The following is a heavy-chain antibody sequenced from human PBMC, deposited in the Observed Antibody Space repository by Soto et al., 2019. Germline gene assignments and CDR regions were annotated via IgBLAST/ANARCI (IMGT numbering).Heavy chain of an antibody. V-gene: IGHV4-59*08. D-gene: IGHD4-17*01. CDR1: GGSISSYY. CDR3: ASPLDGDYDAFDI. CDR2: IYYSGST. Sequence: QVQLQESGPGLVKPSETLSLTCTVSGGSISSYYWSWIRQPPGKGLEWIGYIYYSGSTNYNPSLKSRVTISVDTSKNQFSLKLSSVTAADTAVYYCASPLDGDYDAFDIWGQGTMVTVSS. J-gene: IGHJ3*02.